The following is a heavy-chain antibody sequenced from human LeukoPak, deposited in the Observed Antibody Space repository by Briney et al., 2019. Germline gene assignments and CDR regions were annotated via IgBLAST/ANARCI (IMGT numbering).Heavy chain of an antibody. CDR1: GFTFDDYA. J-gene: IGHJ4*02. V-gene: IGHV3-9*01. CDR3: AKVSGGQFGGAYYFDY. D-gene: IGHD3-10*01. Sequence: GGSLRPSCAASGFTFDDYAMHWVRQAPGKGLEWVSGISWNSGSIGYADSVKGRFTISRDNAKNSLYLQMNSLRAEDTALYYCAKVSGGQFGGAYYFDYWGQGTLVTVSS. CDR2: ISWNSGSI.